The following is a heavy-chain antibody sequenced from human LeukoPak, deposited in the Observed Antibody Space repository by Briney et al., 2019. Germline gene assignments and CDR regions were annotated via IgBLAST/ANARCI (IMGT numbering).Heavy chain of an antibody. CDR2: IYYSGST. CDR1: GGSISSGGYY. V-gene: IGHV4-31*03. J-gene: IGHJ6*02. CDR3: ARGPGPTVYYYYGMDV. Sequence: SETLSLTCTVSGGSISSGGYYWSWIRQHPGKGLEWIGYIYYSGSTYYNPSLKSRVTISVDTSKNQFSLKLSSVTAADTAVYYCARGPGPTVYYYYGMDVWGQGTTVTVSS. D-gene: IGHD2-2*01.